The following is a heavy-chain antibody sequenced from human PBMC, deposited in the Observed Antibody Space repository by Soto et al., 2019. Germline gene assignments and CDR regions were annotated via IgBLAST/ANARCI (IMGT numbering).Heavy chain of an antibody. J-gene: IGHJ4*02. CDR2: IIPSGGNT. D-gene: IGHD3-16*01. V-gene: IGHV1-46*01. Sequence: QVQLVQSGAEVKKPGASVKLSCKASGYAFTSYYLHWVRQAPGQGLEWMGIIIPSGGNTNYAQIFQGRFIMTRDTSTSTVYMELTSLTSEDTAVYYCVRELRGGCWDYWGQGTRVTVSS. CDR1: GYAFTSYY. CDR3: VRELRGGCWDY.